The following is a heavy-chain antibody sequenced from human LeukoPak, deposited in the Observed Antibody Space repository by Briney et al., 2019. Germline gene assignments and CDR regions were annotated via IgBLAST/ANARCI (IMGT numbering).Heavy chain of an antibody. CDR3: ARGRGFYDSSAYYRFDY. CDR1: GYTFTSYG. Sequence: ASVKVSCKASGYTFTSYGISWVRQAPGQGLEWLGWISAHNGKTNYAQKFQDRVTMTTDTSTRTAYMGLRSLRSDDTAVYYCARGRGFYDSSAYYRFDYWGQGTLVTVSS. V-gene: IGHV1-18*01. CDR2: ISAHNGKT. J-gene: IGHJ4*02. D-gene: IGHD3-22*01.